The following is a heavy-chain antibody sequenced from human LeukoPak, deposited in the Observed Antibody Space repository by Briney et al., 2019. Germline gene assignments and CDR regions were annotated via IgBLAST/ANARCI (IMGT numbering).Heavy chain of an antibody. J-gene: IGHJ5*02. CDR1: GFTFTSYW. CDR3: ASATQWLANWFDP. V-gene: IGHV3-7*01. D-gene: IGHD6-19*01. Sequence: GGSLRLSCAASGFTFTSYWMTWVRQAPGKGLEWVANIKEDGGDENYVDSLKGRFTISRDNAKSSVYLQMNSLRAEDTAVYFCASATQWLANWFDPWGQGTLVTVSS. CDR2: IKEDGGDE.